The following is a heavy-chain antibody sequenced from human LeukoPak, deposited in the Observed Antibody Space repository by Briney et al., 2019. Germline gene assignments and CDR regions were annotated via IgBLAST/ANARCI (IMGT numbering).Heavy chain of an antibody. J-gene: IGHJ4*02. CDR3: ARHANAYSSSWFDY. Sequence: SETLSLTCTVSGDSISSSYWNWIRQPPGKGLEWIGYFYYSGSTNYNPSLKSRVTISVDTSRNQFSLKLSSVTAADTAVYCCARHANAYSSSWFDYWGQGTLVTVSS. CDR1: GDSISSSY. D-gene: IGHD6-13*01. V-gene: IGHV4-59*08. CDR2: FYYSGST.